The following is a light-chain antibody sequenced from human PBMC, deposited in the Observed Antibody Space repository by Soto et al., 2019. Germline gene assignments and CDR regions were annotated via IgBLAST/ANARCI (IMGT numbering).Light chain of an antibody. CDR1: QSISSW. CDR3: QQYNFYSRT. J-gene: IGKJ1*01. CDR2: KAS. Sequence: DIQMTQSPSTLSASVGETVTITCRASQSISSWLAWYQQKPGKAPKLLTYKASTLQSGVPSRFSGTGSGTEFSLTISSLQPDDFATYDGQQYNFYSRTFGQGTKVEVK. V-gene: IGKV1-5*03.